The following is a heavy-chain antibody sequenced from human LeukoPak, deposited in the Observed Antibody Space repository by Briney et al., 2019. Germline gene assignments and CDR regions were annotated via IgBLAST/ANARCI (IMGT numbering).Heavy chain of an antibody. D-gene: IGHD2-2*01. CDR3: ARGPYQLPTYYYYGMDV. Sequence: PSETLSLTCTVSGGSISSSNYYWGWIRQPPGKGLEWIGSISYSGSTYYNPSLKSRVTLSVDTSKNQFSLKLSSVTAADTAVYYCARGPYQLPTYYYYGMDVWGQGTTVTVSS. V-gene: IGHV4-39*07. J-gene: IGHJ6*02. CDR1: GGSISSSNYY. CDR2: ISYSGST.